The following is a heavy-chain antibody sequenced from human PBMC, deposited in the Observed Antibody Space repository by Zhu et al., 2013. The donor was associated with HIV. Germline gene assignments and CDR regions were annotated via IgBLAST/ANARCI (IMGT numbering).Heavy chain of an antibody. D-gene: IGHD3-16*01. CDR1: GFTFDDYA. J-gene: IGHJ1*01. CDR2: ISWDGGST. CDR3: AKDSEGDRPKAGYFQH. Sequence: EVQLVESGGVVVQPGGSLRLSCAASGFTFDDYAMHWVRQAPGKGLEWVSLISWDGGSTYYADSVKGRFTISRDNSKNSLYLQMNSLRAEDTALYYCAKDSEGDRPKAGYFQHWGQGTLVTVSS. V-gene: IGHV3-43D*03.